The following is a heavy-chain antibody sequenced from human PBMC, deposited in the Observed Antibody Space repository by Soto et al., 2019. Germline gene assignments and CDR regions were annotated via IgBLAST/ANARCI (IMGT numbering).Heavy chain of an antibody. CDR2: IKEDGSDK. D-gene: IGHD5-12*01. J-gene: IGHJ4*02. CDR3: ARGAGYVIDC. Sequence: EVQLVESGGGLVQPGGSLRLSCAASGFTFSSSWMNWVRQAPGKGLEWVANIKEDGSDKHYMDSVEGRFTISRDNAKSSLHLQMNSLRAEDTGVDYCARGAGYVIDCWGQGILVTVSS. V-gene: IGHV3-7*01. CDR1: GFTFSSSW.